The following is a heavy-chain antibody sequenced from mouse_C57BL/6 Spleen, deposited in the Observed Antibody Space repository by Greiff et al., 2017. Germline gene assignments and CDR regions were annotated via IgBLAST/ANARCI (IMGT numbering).Heavy chain of an antibody. V-gene: IGHV1-64*01. CDR3: ARNYDGSSYFDY. Sequence: QVQLQQPGAELVKPGASVKLSCKASGYTFTSYWMHWVKQRPGQGLEWIGMIHPNSGSTNYNEKFKSKATLTVDKSSSTAYMQLSSLTSEDSAVYYCARNYDGSSYFDYWGQGTTLTVSS. J-gene: IGHJ2*01. CDR2: IHPNSGST. CDR1: GYTFTSYW. D-gene: IGHD1-1*01.